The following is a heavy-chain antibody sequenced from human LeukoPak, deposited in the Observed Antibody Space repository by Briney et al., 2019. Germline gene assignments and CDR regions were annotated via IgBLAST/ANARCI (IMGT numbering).Heavy chain of an antibody. J-gene: IGHJ6*02. D-gene: IGHD3-22*01. CDR2: IIPIFGTA. CDR3: AREDYYDSSGYYSHYGMDV. Sequence: GASVKVSCKASGYTFTSYGINWVRQAPGQGLEWMGGIIPIFGTANYAQKFQGRVTITADESTSTAYMELSSLRSEDTAVYYCAREDYYDSSGYYSHYGMDVWGQGTTVTVSS. V-gene: IGHV1-69*13. CDR1: GYTFTSYG.